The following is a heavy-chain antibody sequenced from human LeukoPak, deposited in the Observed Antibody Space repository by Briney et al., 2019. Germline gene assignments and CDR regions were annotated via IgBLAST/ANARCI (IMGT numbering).Heavy chain of an antibody. CDR3: ARVDLWDSWYKGSYFDY. CDR1: GFTFSSYA. Sequence: PGGSLRLSCAASGFTFSSYAMHWVRQAPGKGLEWVAVISYDGSNKYYADSVKGRFTISRDNSKNTLYLQMNSLRAEDTAVYYCARVDLWDSWYKGSYFDYWGQGTLVTVSS. CDR2: ISYDGSNK. V-gene: IGHV3-30-3*01. J-gene: IGHJ4*02. D-gene: IGHD6-13*01.